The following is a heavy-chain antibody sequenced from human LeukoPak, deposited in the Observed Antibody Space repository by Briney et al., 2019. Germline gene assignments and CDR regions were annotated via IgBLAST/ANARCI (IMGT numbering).Heavy chain of an antibody. D-gene: IGHD3-3*01. CDR2: IKQDGSEK. CDR1: GFTFSNYW. J-gene: IGHJ4*02. Sequence: GGSLRLSCAASGFTFSNYWMSWVRQAPGKGLEWVANIKQDGSEKYYVDSVKGRFTISRDNAKNSVYLQMNSLRAEDTAVYYCARRRHYDFWSATRNGHFDYWGQGTLVTVSS. V-gene: IGHV3-7*01. CDR3: ARRRHYDFWSATRNGHFDY.